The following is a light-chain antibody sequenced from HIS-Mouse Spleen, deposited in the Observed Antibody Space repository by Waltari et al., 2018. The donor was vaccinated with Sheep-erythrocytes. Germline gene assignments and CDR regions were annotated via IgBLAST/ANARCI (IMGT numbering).Light chain of an antibody. CDR2: EVS. V-gene: IGLV2-8*01. J-gene: IGLJ3*02. CDR1: SSDVGGYHY. CDR3: SSYAGSNNWV. Sequence: QSALTQPPSASGSPGQSVTIPCTATSSDVGGYHYVSWYQQHPGKAPKLMIYEVSKRPSGVPDRFSGSKSGNTASLTVSGLQAEDEADYYCSSYAGSNNWVFGGGTKLTVL.